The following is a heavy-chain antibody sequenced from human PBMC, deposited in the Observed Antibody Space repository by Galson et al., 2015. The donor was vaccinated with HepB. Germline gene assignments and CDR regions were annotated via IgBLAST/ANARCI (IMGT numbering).Heavy chain of an antibody. J-gene: IGHJ4*02. CDR2: ISWNSGSI. CDR3: AKDYCSGGSCYYDY. D-gene: IGHD2-15*01. V-gene: IGHV3-9*01. CDR1: GFTFDDYA. Sequence: SLRLSCAASGFTFDDYAMHWVRQAPGKGLEWVSGISWNSGSIGYADSVKGRFTISRDNAKNSLYLQMNSLRAEDTALYYCAKDYCSGGSCYYDYWGQGTLITVS.